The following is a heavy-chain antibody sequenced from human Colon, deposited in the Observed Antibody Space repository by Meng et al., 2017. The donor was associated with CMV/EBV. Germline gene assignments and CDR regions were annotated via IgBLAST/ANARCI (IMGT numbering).Heavy chain of an antibody. CDR3: ARDSPIYCYGLMGS. J-gene: IGHJ5*02. CDR2: IYGDDTI. Sequence: ESLKISCAASGFTVSSSCVSWVRQPAGKGLEWVSVIYGDDTIYYASSVKGRFTISRDDPKNTVHLQMNSLRAEDTAVYYCARDSPIYCYGLMGSWGQGTLVTVSS. V-gene: IGHV3-66*02. CDR1: GFTVSSSC. D-gene: IGHD3-10*01.